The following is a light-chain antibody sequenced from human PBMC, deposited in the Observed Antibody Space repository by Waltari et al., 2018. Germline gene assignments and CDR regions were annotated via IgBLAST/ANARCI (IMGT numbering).Light chain of an antibody. CDR2: KVS. V-gene: IGKV2-30*02. CDR1: QSLVHSDGNTY. J-gene: IGKJ1*01. Sequence: DVVITQSPLSLPVTLGQPATISCRSSQSLVHSDGNTYLSWFQQRPGQSPRRLIYKVSNRDSGVPDRFSGSGSGTGFTLKISRVEAEDVGVYYCMQGTDWPRWTFGQGTKVEIK. CDR3: MQGTDWPRWT.